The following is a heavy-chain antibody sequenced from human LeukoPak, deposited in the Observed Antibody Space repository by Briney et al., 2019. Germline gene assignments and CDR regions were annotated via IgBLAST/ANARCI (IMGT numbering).Heavy chain of an antibody. CDR3: AKVSVGWSGYFDY. J-gene: IGHJ4*02. CDR1: GFTFSIYA. D-gene: IGHD3-3*01. CDR2: ISGGGGGT. Sequence: GGSLRLSCAASGFTFSIYAMSWVRQAPGKGLEWVSAISGGGGGTYYADSVKGRFTISRDNSKNTLYLQMNSLRAEDTAIYYCAKVSVGWSGYFDYWGQGTLVTVSS. V-gene: IGHV3-23*01.